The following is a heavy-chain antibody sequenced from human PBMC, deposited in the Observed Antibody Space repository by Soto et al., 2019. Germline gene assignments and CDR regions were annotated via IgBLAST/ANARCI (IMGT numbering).Heavy chain of an antibody. V-gene: IGHV4-31*03. D-gene: IGHD3-3*01. CDR1: GGSISSGGYY. CDR2: IYYSGST. Sequence: SETLSLTCTVSGGSISSGGYYWSWIRQHPGKGLEWIGYIYYSGSTYYNPSLKSRVTISVDTSKNQFSLKLSSVTAADTAVYYCARESSDFWSGYYYYYGMDVWGQGTTVTVSS. CDR3: ARESSDFWSGYYYYYGMDV. J-gene: IGHJ6*02.